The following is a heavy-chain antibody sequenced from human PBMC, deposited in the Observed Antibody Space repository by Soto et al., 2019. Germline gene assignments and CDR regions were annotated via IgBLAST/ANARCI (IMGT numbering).Heavy chain of an antibody. CDR3: AKDRLRGGFLTTATTNGMDV. D-gene: IGHD1-26*01. Sequence: QVQLVESGGGVLQPGRSLRLSCAASGFTFSSYGMHWVRQAPGKGLEWVALISYDGSNKYYVDSVKGRFTISRDNSKNTLFLQMNSLRAGDTAVYYCAKDRLRGGFLTTATTNGMDVWGQGTTVTVSS. CDR1: GFTFSSYG. V-gene: IGHV3-30*18. CDR2: ISYDGSNK. J-gene: IGHJ6*02.